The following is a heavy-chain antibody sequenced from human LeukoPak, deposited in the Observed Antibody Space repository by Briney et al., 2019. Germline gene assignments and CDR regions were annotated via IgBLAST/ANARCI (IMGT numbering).Heavy chain of an antibody. CDR2: IYYSGST. V-gene: IGHV4-59*01. J-gene: IGHJ4*02. CDR3: ARMIYSSGWYELDY. Sequence: SETLSLTCNVSDGSISSDYWSWILQPPRKGLEWIGYIYYSGSTNYNPSLKSRLTISVGTSKNQFSLKLSSVTAADTAVYYCARMIYSSGWYELDYWGQGTLVIVSS. D-gene: IGHD6-19*01. CDR1: DGSISSDY.